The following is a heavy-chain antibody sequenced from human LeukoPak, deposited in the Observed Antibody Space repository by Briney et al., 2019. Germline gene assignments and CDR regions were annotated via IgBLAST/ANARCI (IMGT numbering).Heavy chain of an antibody. V-gene: IGHV3-48*03. CDR2: ISSSGSTI. D-gene: IGHD4-17*01. Sequence: PGGSLRLSCAASGFTFSSYEMNWVRQAPGKGLEWVSYISSSGSTIYYADSVKGRFTISGDNAKNSLYLQMNSLRAEDTAVYYCARVGYGDFYFDYWGQGTLVTVSS. J-gene: IGHJ4*02. CDR3: ARVGYGDFYFDY. CDR1: GFTFSSYE.